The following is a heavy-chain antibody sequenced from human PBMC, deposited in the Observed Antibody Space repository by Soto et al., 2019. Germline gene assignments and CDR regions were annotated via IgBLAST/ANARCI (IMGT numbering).Heavy chain of an antibody. V-gene: IGHV1-69*06. J-gene: IGHJ5*02. D-gene: IGHD3-9*01. Sequence: SVKVSCKASGGTFSSYAISWVRQAPGQGLEWMGGIIPIFGTANYAQKFQGRVTITADKSTSTAYMELSSLRSEDTAVYYCAIVTYYDILTGSPLGFDPWGQGTLVTVSS. CDR3: AIVTYYDILTGSPLGFDP. CDR1: GGTFSSYA. CDR2: IIPIFGTA.